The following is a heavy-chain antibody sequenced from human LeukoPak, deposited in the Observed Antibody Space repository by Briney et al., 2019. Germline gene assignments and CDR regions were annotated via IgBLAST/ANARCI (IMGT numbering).Heavy chain of an antibody. Sequence: GGSLRLSCAASGFTFDDYAMHWVRQAPGKGLEWVSAISGSGGSTYYADSVKGRFTISRDNSKNTLYLQMNSLRAEDTAVYYCAKRTGDNYYYYYGMDVWGQGTTVTVSS. D-gene: IGHD7-27*01. V-gene: IGHV3-23*01. CDR1: GFTFDDYA. CDR3: AKRTGDNYYYYYGMDV. J-gene: IGHJ6*02. CDR2: ISGSGGST.